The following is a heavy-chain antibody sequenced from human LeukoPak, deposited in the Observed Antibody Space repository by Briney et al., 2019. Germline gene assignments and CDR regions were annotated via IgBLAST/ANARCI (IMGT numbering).Heavy chain of an antibody. Sequence: SETLSLTCSVSGGSIRNYFWSWIRQPAGKGLEWIGRIYTSGSTDSNPSLRSRVTMSVDTSRNQFSLKLTSVTAADTAVYYCAGESKSYDGSGYYHDYWGQGTLVTVSS. CDR3: AGESKSYDGSGYYHDY. CDR1: GGSIRNYF. V-gene: IGHV4-4*07. J-gene: IGHJ4*02. D-gene: IGHD3-22*01. CDR2: IYTSGST.